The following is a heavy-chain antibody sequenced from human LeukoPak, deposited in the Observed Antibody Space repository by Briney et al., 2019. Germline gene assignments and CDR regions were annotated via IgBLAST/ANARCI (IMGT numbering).Heavy chain of an antibody. V-gene: IGHV1-18*01. J-gene: IGHJ4*02. Sequence: ASVKLSCKASVDTFTSYGISSVRQAPGQGLEWMGWISAYNGNTNYAQKLQGRVTMTTDTSTSTAYMELRSLTSDDTAVYYCARADVLSGSCLRGDYWGQGTLVTVSS. D-gene: IGHD1-26*01. CDR2: ISAYNGNT. CDR3: ARADVLSGSCLRGDY. CDR1: VDTFTSYG.